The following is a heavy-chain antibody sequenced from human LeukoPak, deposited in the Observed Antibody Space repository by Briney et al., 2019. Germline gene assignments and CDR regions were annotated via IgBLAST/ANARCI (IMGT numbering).Heavy chain of an antibody. CDR3: AKDAGEGSGWYYFDY. V-gene: IGHV3-23*01. CDR2: VSTSGGTT. Sequence: GGSLTLSCAASGFTFSSHDMHWVRQAPGKGLEWVSTVSTSGGTTYYADSVRGRFTISRDNSKNTVYMQMNSLRAEDTAVYYCAKDAGEGSGWYYFDYWGQGTLVTVSS. D-gene: IGHD6-13*01. J-gene: IGHJ4*02. CDR1: GFTFSSHD.